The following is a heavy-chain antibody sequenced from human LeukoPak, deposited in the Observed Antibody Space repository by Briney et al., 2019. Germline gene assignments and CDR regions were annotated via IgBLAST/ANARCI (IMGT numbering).Heavy chain of an antibody. CDR1: GFTFRTYS. V-gene: IGHV3-21*01. D-gene: IGHD6-19*01. CDR2: ISSSGDYK. CDR3: ARDSDSSGWLDYYMDV. J-gene: IGHJ6*03. Sequence: PGGSLRLYGAASGFTFRTYSLNWVRQAPGKGLQWAASISSSGDYKYYPDSLKGRFTISRDNAKNSLYLQMNSLRADDTAVYYCARDSDSSGWLDYYMDVWGKGTTVTISS.